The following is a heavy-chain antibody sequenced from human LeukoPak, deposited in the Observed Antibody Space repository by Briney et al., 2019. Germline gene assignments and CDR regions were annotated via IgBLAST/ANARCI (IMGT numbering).Heavy chain of an antibody. CDR3: ARDRSGTTAWALDYYYMDV. V-gene: IGHV1-18*01. D-gene: IGHD1-7*01. CDR1: GYTFTSYG. CDR2: ISAYNGNT. Sequence: ASVKVSCKASGYTFTSYGISWVRQAPGQGLEWMGWISAYNGNTNYAQKLQGRVTITTDESTSTAYMELSSLRSEDTAVYYCARDRSGTTAWALDYYYMDVWGKGTTVAVSS. J-gene: IGHJ6*03.